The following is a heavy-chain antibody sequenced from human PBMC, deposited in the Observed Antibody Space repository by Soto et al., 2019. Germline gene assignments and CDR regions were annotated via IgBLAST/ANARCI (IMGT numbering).Heavy chain of an antibody. CDR3: ATRSATFFFCGMDV. CDR2: ISYSGT. D-gene: IGHD1-26*01. J-gene: IGHJ6*02. V-gene: IGHV4-30-4*01. Sequence: SETLSLTCTVSGGSITAGNYVLTWIRQSPGKGLEWIGYISYSGTYYNPSLKSRLTISIDTSKNQLSLQVTSVTAADTAVYYCATRSATFFFCGMDVWGQGTTVTVSS. CDR1: GGSITAGNYV.